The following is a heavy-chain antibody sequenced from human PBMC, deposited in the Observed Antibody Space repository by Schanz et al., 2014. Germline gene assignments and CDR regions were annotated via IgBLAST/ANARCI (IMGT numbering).Heavy chain of an antibody. CDR3: VKDTNGGDSGNYHAFDV. Sequence: EMQLVESGGCLVQPGRSLRLSCAASGFTFEDYAMHWVRQVPGKGLEWVAGLSWNRRSVGYADSVKGRFTISRDNANNTLDLQMKSLSPEDTALYYCVKDTNGGDSGNYHAFDVWGQGTRVTVSS. V-gene: IGHV3-9*01. CDR1: GFTFEDYA. J-gene: IGHJ3*01. D-gene: IGHD4-17*01. CDR2: LSWNRRSV.